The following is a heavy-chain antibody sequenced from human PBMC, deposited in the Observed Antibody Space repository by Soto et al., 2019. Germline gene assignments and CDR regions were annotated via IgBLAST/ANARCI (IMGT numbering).Heavy chain of an antibody. CDR2: ISSSGSTI. Sequence: GGSLRLSCAASGFTFSDYYMSWIRQAPGKGLEWVSYISSSGSTIYYADSVKGRFTISRDNAKNSLYLQMNSLRAEDTAVYYCASTKPGIAARPYYFDYWGQGTLVTVSS. CDR1: GFTFSDYY. J-gene: IGHJ4*02. D-gene: IGHD6-6*01. CDR3: ASTKPGIAARPYYFDY. V-gene: IGHV3-11*01.